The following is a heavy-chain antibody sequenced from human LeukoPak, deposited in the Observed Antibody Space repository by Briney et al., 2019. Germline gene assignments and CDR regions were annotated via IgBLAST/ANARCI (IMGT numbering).Heavy chain of an antibody. D-gene: IGHD3-22*01. CDR2: ISGSGGST. Sequence: GGSLRLSCAASGFTFSSYAMSWVRQAPGKGLEWVSAISGSGGSTYYADSAKGRFTISRDNSKNTLYLQMNSLRAEDTAVYYCAKAHWLAYDSSGYAMYYFDYWGQGTLVTVSS. V-gene: IGHV3-23*01. CDR3: AKAHWLAYDSSGYAMYYFDY. CDR1: GFTFSSYA. J-gene: IGHJ4*02.